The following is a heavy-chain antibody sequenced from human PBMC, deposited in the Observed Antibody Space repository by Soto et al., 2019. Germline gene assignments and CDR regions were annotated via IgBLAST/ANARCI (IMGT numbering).Heavy chain of an antibody. J-gene: IGHJ4*02. D-gene: IGHD1-1*01. CDR2: ISESGST. CDR3: ARGSGIVALPGELEDVNYDF. V-gene: IGHV4-34*01. Sequence: QVQLQQWGAGLVKPSETLSLSCAVYGQSFSGHSWAWIRQPPGKGLEWIGEISESGSTYYNPSLKSPVTISTATSKNQFPLKLNSVTAADTAAYFCARGSGIVALPGELEDVNYDFWGQGTLVNVSS. CDR1: GQSFSGHS.